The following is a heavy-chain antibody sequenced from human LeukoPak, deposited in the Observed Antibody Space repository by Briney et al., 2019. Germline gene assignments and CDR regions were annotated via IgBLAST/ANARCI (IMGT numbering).Heavy chain of an antibody. Sequence: SETLSLTCTVSGGSISSSYYYWGWVRQPPGKGLEWIGSLYYSGWSTYYNPSLKSRVTISVDTSKNQFSLKLNSMTAADTAVYYCARLGCSSASCYPGNWGQGTLVTVSS. J-gene: IGHJ4*02. CDR3: ARLGCSSASCYPGN. CDR2: LYYSGWST. D-gene: IGHD2-2*01. CDR1: GGSISSSYYY. V-gene: IGHV4-39*01.